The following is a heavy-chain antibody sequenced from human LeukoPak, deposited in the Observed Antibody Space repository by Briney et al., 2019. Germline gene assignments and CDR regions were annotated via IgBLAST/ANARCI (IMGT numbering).Heavy chain of an antibody. V-gene: IGHV4-4*07. J-gene: IGHJ6*03. CDR2: IYTSGST. CDR1: GGSISSYY. D-gene: IGHD6-6*01. Sequence: SETLSLTCTVSGGSISSYYWSWIRQPAGKGLEWIGRIYTSGSTNYNPSLKSRVTISVDKSKNQFSLKLSSVTAADTAVYYCARDKRQYSSSEESSYYYYYMDVWGKGTTVTVSS. CDR3: ARDKRQYSSSEESSYYYYYMDV.